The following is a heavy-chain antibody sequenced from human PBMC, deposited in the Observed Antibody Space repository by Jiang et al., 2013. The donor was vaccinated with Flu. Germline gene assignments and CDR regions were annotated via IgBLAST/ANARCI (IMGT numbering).Heavy chain of an antibody. J-gene: IGHJ4*02. D-gene: IGHD5-18*01. CDR3: ARGYVDTAMVRDY. V-gene: IGHV1-8*01. Sequence: SGNTGYAQKFQGRVTMTRNTSISTAYMELSSLRSEDTAVYYCARGYVDTAMVRDYWGQGTLVTVSS. CDR2: SGNT.